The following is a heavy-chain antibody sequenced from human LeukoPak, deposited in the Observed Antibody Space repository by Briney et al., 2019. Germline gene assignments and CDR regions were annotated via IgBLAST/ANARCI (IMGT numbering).Heavy chain of an antibody. Sequence: SETLSLTCAIYGGSFSGYFWSWFRQPPGKGLEWIGGINRSGSTNYNSSLSLKSRVTISVDTSKNQFSLKLSSVTAADTAVYYCARGNYDFWSGPNWFDPWGQGTLVTVSS. CDR1: GGSFSGYF. J-gene: IGHJ5*02. V-gene: IGHV4-34*01. CDR2: INRSGST. CDR3: ARGNYDFWSGPNWFDP. D-gene: IGHD3-3*01.